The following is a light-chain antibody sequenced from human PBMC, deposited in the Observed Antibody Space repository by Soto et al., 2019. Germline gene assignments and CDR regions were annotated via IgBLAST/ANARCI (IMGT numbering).Light chain of an antibody. Sequence: QSVLTQPPSASGTPGQRVTISCSGSDSNIGTNTVNWYQQLPGTAPKLLIYTDNHRPSGVPDRFSGSKSGTSASLAISGLQSEDEADYYCATWDDSLDGPVFGGGTQLTVL. CDR3: ATWDDSLDGPV. V-gene: IGLV1-44*01. CDR2: TDN. CDR1: DSNIGTNT. J-gene: IGLJ7*01.